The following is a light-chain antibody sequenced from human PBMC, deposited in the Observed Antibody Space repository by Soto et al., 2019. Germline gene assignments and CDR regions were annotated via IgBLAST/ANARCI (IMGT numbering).Light chain of an antibody. J-gene: IGKJ1*01. CDR3: QQYYSATPT. Sequence: EIVWTQSPGTLSLSPGERATLSCRASQSVSSSYLAWYQRKPGQAPRLLIYGASSRATGIPDRFSGSGSGTDFTLTISSLQAEDVAVYYCQQYYSATPTFGQGTKVDIK. V-gene: IGKV3-20*01. CDR1: QSVSSSY. CDR2: GAS.